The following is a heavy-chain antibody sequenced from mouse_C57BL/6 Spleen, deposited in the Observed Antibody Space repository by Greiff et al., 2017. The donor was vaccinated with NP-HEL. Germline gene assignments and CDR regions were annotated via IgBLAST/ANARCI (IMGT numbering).Heavy chain of an antibody. CDR2: IYPGSGNT. V-gene: IGHV1-76*01. Sequence: QVQLQQSGAELVRPGASVKLSCKASGYSFTDYYINWVKQRPGQGLEWIARIYPGSGNTYYNEKFKGKATLTAEKSSSTADMQLSSLTSEDSAVYFCARVYDGYKDWFAYWGQGTLVTVSA. J-gene: IGHJ3*01. D-gene: IGHD2-3*01. CDR3: ARVYDGYKDWFAY. CDR1: GYSFTDYY.